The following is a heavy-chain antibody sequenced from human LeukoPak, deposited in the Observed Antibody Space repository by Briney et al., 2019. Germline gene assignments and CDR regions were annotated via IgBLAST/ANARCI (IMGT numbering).Heavy chain of an antibody. Sequence: PGGSLRLSCAASGFTFSSYEMNWVRQAPGKGLEWVSYISSSGSTIYYADSVKGRFTISRDNAKDSLSLQMNSLRADDTAVYYCARAVRASSYYSRYYFDYWGQGTLVTVSS. D-gene: IGHD1-26*01. V-gene: IGHV3-48*03. CDR1: GFTFSSYE. CDR3: ARAVRASSYYSRYYFDY. CDR2: ISSSGSTI. J-gene: IGHJ4*02.